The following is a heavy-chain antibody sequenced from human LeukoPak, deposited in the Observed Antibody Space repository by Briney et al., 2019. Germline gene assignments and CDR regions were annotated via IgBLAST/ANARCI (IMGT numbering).Heavy chain of an antibody. CDR2: ISGSGGST. CDR3: AKGWYSSGWYPADY. J-gene: IGHJ4*02. Sequence: GGSLRLSCAASGFTFSSYAMSWVRQAPGKGLEWVSAISGSGGSTYYADSVKGRFTISRDNSKNTLYLQMNSLRAEDTAVYYCAKGWYSSGWYPADYWGQGTLVTVSS. CDR1: GFTFSSYA. V-gene: IGHV3-23*01. D-gene: IGHD6-19*01.